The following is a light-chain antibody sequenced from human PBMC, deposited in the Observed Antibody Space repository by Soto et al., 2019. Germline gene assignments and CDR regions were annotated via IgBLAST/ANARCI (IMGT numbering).Light chain of an antibody. CDR2: EVS. J-gene: IGLJ2*01. Sequence: QSALTQPASVSGSPGQSITISCTGTSSDVGGYNYVSWYQQHPGKAPKLMIYEVSHRPSGVSNRFSGSKSGNTASLTISGLQAEDEADYYCSSYTTRSTRVFGGGTQLTVL. V-gene: IGLV2-14*01. CDR1: SSDVGGYNY. CDR3: SSYTTRSTRV.